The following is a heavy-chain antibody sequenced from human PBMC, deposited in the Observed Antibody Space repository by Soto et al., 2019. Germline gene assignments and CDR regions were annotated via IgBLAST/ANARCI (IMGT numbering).Heavy chain of an antibody. CDR1: GYTFTTYA. V-gene: IGHV1-3*01. CDR2: INAGNGNT. CDR3: ARHIGYPLYGLDV. D-gene: IGHD6-25*01. J-gene: IGHJ6*02. Sequence: ASVKVSCKASGYTFTTYAMHWVRQAPGQRLEWMGWINAGNGNTKYSQKFQGRVTITRDTSATTAYMELSSLRSEDSAVYYCARHIGYPLYGLDVWGQGTTVTVSS.